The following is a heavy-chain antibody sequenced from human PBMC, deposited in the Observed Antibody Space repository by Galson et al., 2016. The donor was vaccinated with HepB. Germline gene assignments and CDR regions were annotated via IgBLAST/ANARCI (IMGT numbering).Heavy chain of an antibody. D-gene: IGHD6-13*01. CDR1: GFPFSNYW. V-gene: IGHV3-74*01. Sequence: SLRLSCAASGFPFSNYWMHWVRQAPGKGPVWVSRINSDGSSTTYADSVKGRFTISKDNVKNTLYLQMNSLRAEDTALYYCTRVHREGIAAAGLQIWGQGTLVIVSS. CDR2: INSDGSST. J-gene: IGHJ4*02. CDR3: TRVHREGIAAAGLQI.